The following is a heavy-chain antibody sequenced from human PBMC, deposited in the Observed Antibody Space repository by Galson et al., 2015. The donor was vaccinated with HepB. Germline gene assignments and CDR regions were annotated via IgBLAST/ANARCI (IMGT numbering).Heavy chain of an antibody. CDR1: GYSFTSYW. D-gene: IGHD6-19*01. V-gene: IGHV5-10-1*01. J-gene: IGHJ6*02. CDR2: IDPSDSYT. Sequence: QSGAEVKKPGESLRISCKGSGYSFTSYWISWVRQMPGKGLEWMGRIDPSDSYTNYSPSFQGHVTISADKSISTAYLQWSSLKASDTAMYYCARHFSVAGTPYYYYYGMDVWGQGTTVTVSS. CDR3: ARHFSVAGTPYYYYYGMDV.